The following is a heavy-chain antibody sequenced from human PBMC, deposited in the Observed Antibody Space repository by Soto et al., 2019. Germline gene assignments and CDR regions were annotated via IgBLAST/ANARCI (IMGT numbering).Heavy chain of an antibody. D-gene: IGHD6-13*01. J-gene: IGHJ4*02. CDR3: ARDRTPGIAAAGTAWFDY. Sequence: ASVKVSCKASGYTFTSYGISWVRQAPGQGLEWMGWISAYNGNTNYAQKLQGRVTMTTDTSTSTAYMELRSLRSDDTAVYYCARDRTPGIAAAGTAWFDYWGQGTLVTVSS. CDR2: ISAYNGNT. CDR1: GYTFTSYG. V-gene: IGHV1-18*01.